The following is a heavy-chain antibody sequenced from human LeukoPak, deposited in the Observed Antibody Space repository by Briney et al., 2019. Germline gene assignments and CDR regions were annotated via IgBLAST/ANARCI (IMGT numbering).Heavy chain of an antibody. V-gene: IGHV3-7*05. D-gene: IGHD5-18*01. CDR3: ATRYNYYYLGY. CDR2: IKQDGSEK. CDR1: GFTFSSYW. Sequence: GGSLRLSCAASGFTFSSYWMSWVRQAPGKGLEWVANIKQDGSEKYYVDSVKGRFTISRDNSKNTLYLQMSSLRVEDTAVYYCATRYNYYYLGYWGQGTLVTVSS. J-gene: IGHJ4*02.